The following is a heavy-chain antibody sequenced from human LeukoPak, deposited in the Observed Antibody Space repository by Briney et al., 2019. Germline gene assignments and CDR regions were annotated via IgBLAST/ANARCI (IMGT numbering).Heavy chain of an antibody. CDR2: INQDGSDK. CDR1: GFIFSSYR. V-gene: IGHV3-7*03. J-gene: IGHJ4*02. CDR3: ARGNSVWRYFFDY. Sequence: GGSLRLSCAASGFIFSSYRVTWVRRAPGKGLEWVANINQDGSDKHYVDSVKGRFTISRDNAENSLYLQMNSLRAEDTAVYYCARGNSVWRYFFDYWGRGTLVTVSS. D-gene: IGHD6-19*01.